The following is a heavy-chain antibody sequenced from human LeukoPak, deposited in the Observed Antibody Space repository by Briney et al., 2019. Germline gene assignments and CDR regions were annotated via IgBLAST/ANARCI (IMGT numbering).Heavy chain of an antibody. CDR1: GYTFTSYY. V-gene: IGHV1-46*01. CDR2: INPSGGST. Sequence: GASVKVSCKASGYTFTSYYMHWVRQAPGRGLEWMGIINPSGGSTSYAQKFQGRVTMTRDMSTSTVYMELSSLRSEDTAVYYCARDSSSSGFDYWGQGTLVTVSS. J-gene: IGHJ4*02. D-gene: IGHD6-6*01. CDR3: ARDSSSSGFDY.